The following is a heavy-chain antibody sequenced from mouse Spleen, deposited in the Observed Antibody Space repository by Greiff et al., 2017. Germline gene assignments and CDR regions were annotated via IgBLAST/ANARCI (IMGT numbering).Heavy chain of an antibody. CDR3: ARVGNRGTWFAY. J-gene: IGHJ3*01. Sequence: QVQLKQSGAELARPGASVKLSCKASGYTFTSYGISWVKQRTGQGLEWIGEIYPRSGNTYYNEKFKGKATLTADKSSSTAYMELRSLTSEDSAVYFCARVGNRGTWFAYWGQGTLVTVSA. CDR1: GYTFTSYG. V-gene: IGHV1-81*01. D-gene: IGHD2-1*01. CDR2: IYPRSGNT.